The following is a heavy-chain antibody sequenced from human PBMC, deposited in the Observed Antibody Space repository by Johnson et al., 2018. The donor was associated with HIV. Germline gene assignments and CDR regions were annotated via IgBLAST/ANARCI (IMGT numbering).Heavy chain of an antibody. CDR2: ISSSGSTI. CDR3: ARATLESAFDS. D-gene: IGHD1-1*01. CDR1: GFTFSSYA. Sequence: VQLVESGGGLVQPGGSLRLSCAAPGFTFSSYAMSWVRQAPGKGLEWVSTISSSGSTIYYADSVKGRFTISRDNAKNSLYLQMNSLRAEDTAVYYCARATLESAFDSWGQGTMVTVSS. V-gene: IGHV3-48*04. J-gene: IGHJ3*02.